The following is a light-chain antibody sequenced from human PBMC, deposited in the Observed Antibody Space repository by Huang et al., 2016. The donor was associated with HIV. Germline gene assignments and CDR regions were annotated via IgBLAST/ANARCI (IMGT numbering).Light chain of an antibody. CDR3: QQRSNWPRLT. J-gene: IGKJ4*01. V-gene: IGKV3-11*01. CDR2: DAS. CDR1: QSVSSY. Sequence: EIVLTQSPATLSLSPGARATLPCRASQSVSSYLAWYQQKPGQAPRRRIYDASNRATGSPARCSGSGSGTDFTLTISSLEPEDFAVYYCQQRSNWPRLTFGGGTKVEI.